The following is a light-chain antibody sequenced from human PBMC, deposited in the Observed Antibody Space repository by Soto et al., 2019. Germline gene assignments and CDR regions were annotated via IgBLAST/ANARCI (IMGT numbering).Light chain of an antibody. CDR1: QSVRNNF. CDR3: QQYGDSPPRYT. J-gene: IGKJ2*01. Sequence: EIVLTQSPGTLSLSPGERATLSCRASQSVRNNFLSWNQQRPGQAPRLLIYLASTRAAGIPDRFSGSGSGTDFTLTISRLEPEDFAVYYCQQYGDSPPRYTFGQGTKLEI. V-gene: IGKV3-20*01. CDR2: LAS.